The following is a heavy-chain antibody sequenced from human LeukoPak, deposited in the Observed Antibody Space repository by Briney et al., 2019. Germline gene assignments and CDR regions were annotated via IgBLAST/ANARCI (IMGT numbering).Heavy chain of an antibody. J-gene: IGHJ4*02. CDR2: ISSGSDRT. CDR1: GFTFSNYD. Sequence: PRGSLRLSCAASGFTFSNYDMSWVRQAPGKGLEWVSPISSGSDRTNYGRSVKGRFTISRDNSKHTLYLQMNSLRADDTGVYYCAKDQAGYNFWIDSWGQGTLVTVCS. CDR3: AKDQAGYNFWIDS. V-gene: IGHV3-23*01. D-gene: IGHD3-3*01.